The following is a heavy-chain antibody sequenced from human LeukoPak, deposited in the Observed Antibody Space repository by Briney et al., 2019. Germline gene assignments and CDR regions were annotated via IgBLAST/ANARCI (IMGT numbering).Heavy chain of an antibody. J-gene: IGHJ3*02. CDR3: AKDPLWFGELFRGGTGAFDI. CDR2: ISGSGGST. Sequence: GGSLRLSCAASGFTFSSYGMSWVRQAPGKGLEWVSAISGSGGSTYYADSVKGRFTISRDNSKNTLYLQMNSLRAEDTAVYYCAKDPLWFGELFRGGTGAFDIWGQGTMVTVSS. CDR1: GFTFSSYG. V-gene: IGHV3-23*01. D-gene: IGHD3-10*01.